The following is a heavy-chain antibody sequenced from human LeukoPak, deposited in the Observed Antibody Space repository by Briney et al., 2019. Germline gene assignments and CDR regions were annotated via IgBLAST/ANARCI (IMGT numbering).Heavy chain of an antibody. CDR3: ARGSPKAAGYYYYYMDV. CDR1: GFTFSSYE. Sequence: GGSLRLSCAASGFTFSSYEMNWVRQAPGKGLEWVSYISSSGSTIYYADSVKGRFTISRDNAKNSLYLQMNSLRAEDTAVYYCARGSPKAAGYYYYYMDVWGKGTTVTVSS. D-gene: IGHD6-13*01. CDR2: ISSSGSTI. V-gene: IGHV3-48*03. J-gene: IGHJ6*03.